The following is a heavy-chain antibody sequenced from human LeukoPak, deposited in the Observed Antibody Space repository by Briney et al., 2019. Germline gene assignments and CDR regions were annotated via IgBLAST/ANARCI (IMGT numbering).Heavy chain of an antibody. V-gene: IGHV3-23*01. J-gene: IGHJ4*02. CDR3: AKSGTRIAVAVGGVFDY. CDR1: GFTFSSYA. CDR2: ISGSGGGA. Sequence: GGSLRLSCAASGFTFSSYAMSWVRQAPGKGLEWVSAISGSGGGASYADSVTGRFTISRDNSKNTLYLQMNSLRAEDTAVYYCAKSGTRIAVAVGGVFDYWGQGTLVTVSS. D-gene: IGHD6-19*01.